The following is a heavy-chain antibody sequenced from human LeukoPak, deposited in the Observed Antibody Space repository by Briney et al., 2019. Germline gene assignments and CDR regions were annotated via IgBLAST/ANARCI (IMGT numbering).Heavy chain of an antibody. J-gene: IGHJ4*02. D-gene: IGHD3-3*01. CDR3: ARSGLQRFLEWLPHLPRRFNY. CDR2: ISYDGSNK. Sequence: PGGSLRLSCAASGFTFSSYGMHWVRQAPGKGLEWVAVISYDGSNKYYADSVKGRFTISRDNSKNTLYLQMNSLRAEDTAVYYCARSGLQRFLEWLPHLPRRFNYWGQGTLVTVSS. CDR1: GFTFSSYG. V-gene: IGHV3-30*03.